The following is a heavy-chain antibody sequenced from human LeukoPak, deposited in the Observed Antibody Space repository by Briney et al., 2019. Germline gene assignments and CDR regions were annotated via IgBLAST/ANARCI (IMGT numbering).Heavy chain of an antibody. V-gene: IGHV3-15*01. CDR1: GFTFSNAW. Sequence: GGSLRLSCAASGFTFSNAWMGWVRQAPGKGLEWVGRIKSKTGGGTTDYAAPVKGRFTISRDDSKNTLYLQVNSLKTEDTAVYYCTVLRYFDWYWVAFDIWGQGTMVTVSS. CDR2: IKSKTGGGTT. CDR3: TVLRYFDWYWVAFDI. J-gene: IGHJ3*02. D-gene: IGHD3-9*01.